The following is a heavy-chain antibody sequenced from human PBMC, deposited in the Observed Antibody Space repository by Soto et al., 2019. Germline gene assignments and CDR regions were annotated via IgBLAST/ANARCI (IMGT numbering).Heavy chain of an antibody. CDR2: IIPIFGTA. CDR1: GGTFSSYA. J-gene: IGHJ4*02. D-gene: IGHD6-13*01. V-gene: IGHV1-69*13. CDR3: ARDRGIDSSSWSLS. Sequence: SVKVSFKASGGTFSSYAISWLRQAPGQGLEWMGGIIPIFGTANYAQKFQGRVTITADESTSTAYMELSSLRSEDTAVYYCARDRGIDSSSWSLSWGQGTLVTVSS.